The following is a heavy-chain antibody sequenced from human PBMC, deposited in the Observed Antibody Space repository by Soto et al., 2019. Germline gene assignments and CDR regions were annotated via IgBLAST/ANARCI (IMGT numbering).Heavy chain of an antibody. Sequence: PSETLSLTCSVSGGSINSSRYYWGWIRQAPGKGLEWIGNLYHSGNTYYNPSLTSRVSISGDASQSQLSLRVTSVTAMYYCARLPYTYGSFDYWGQGTLVTVSS. J-gene: IGHJ4*02. V-gene: IGHV4-39*01. D-gene: IGHD5-18*01. CDR1: GGSINSSRYY. CDR2: LYHSGNT. CDR3: ARLPYTYGSFDY.